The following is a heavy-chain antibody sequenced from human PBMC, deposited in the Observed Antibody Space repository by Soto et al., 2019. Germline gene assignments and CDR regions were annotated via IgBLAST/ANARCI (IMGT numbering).Heavy chain of an antibody. J-gene: IGHJ6*02. V-gene: IGHV3-48*01. CDR3: ATYTVTGRYGYYYGMGV. D-gene: IGHD4-17*01. CDR1: QFTFSNYD. Sequence: GGSLRLSCAASQFTFSNYDMNWVRQAPGKGLEWVSYISSSSSTIYYADSVRGRFTISRDNSKNTLFLQMNSLRAEDTAIYYCATYTVTGRYGYYYGMGVWGQGTTVTVSS. CDR2: ISSSSSTI.